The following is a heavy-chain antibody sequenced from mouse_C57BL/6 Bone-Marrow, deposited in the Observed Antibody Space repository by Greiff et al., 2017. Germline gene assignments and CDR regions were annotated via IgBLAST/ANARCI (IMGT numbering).Heavy chain of an antibody. CDR1: GYTFTSYW. V-gene: IGHV1-64*01. CDR2: FHPNRGST. Sequence: QVQLQQPGAELVKPGASVKLSCKASGYTFTSYWMHWVKQRPGQGLEWIGMFHPNRGSTNYNEKFKSKATLTVDKSSSTAYMQLSSLTSEDSAVYYCATLLLLRYDYWGQGTTLTVSS. J-gene: IGHJ2*01. D-gene: IGHD1-1*01. CDR3: ATLLLLRYDY.